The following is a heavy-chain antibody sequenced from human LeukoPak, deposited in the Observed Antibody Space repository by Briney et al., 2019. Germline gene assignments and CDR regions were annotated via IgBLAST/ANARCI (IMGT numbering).Heavy chain of an antibody. J-gene: IGHJ3*02. CDR3: AKYGGNSVRAFDI. D-gene: IGHD4-23*01. Sequence: PGGSLRLSCAASGFSFSSFAMYWVRQAPGKGLEWVTLISYDGRNKYYADSVKGRFTVSRDNSKNTLYLQMNSLRAEDTAVYYCAKYGGNSVRAFDIWGQGTMVTVSS. V-gene: IGHV3-30-3*02. CDR1: GFSFSSFA. CDR2: ISYDGRNK.